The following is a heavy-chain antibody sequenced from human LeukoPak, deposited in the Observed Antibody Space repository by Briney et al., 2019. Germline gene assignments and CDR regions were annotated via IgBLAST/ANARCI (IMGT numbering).Heavy chain of an antibody. CDR2: INPNSGGT. D-gene: IGHD3-9*01. J-gene: IGHJ4*02. CDR1: GYTSTGYY. CDR3: AREGDYDILTGYSAVLDY. Sequence: ASVKVSCKASGYTSTGYYMHWVRQAPGRGLEWMGWINPNSGGTNYAQKFQGRVTMTRDTSISTAYMELSRLRSDDTAVYYCAREGDYDILTGYSAVLDYWGQGTLVTVSS. V-gene: IGHV1-2*02.